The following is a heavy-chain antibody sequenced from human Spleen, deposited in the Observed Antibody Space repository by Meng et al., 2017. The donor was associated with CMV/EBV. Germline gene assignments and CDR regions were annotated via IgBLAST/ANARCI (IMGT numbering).Heavy chain of an antibody. CDR1: GGSFSGYY. Sequence: LRLSCSVYGGSFSGYYRSWIRQPPGKGLEWIGEINQSGITNYNPSLKSRVTISVDTSKNQFSLILSSVTAADTAVYYCARGRVEGRPYLAYWGQGTLVTVSS. D-gene: IGHD6-6*01. V-gene: IGHV4-34*01. CDR3: ARGRVEGRPYLAY. J-gene: IGHJ4*02. CDR2: INQSGIT.